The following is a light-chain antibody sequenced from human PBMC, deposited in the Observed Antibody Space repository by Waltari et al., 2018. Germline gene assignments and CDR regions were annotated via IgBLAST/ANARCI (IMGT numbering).Light chain of an antibody. CDR2: DAF. V-gene: IGKV3-11*01. J-gene: IGKJ3*01. Sequence: EIVLTQFPATLSLSPGERATLSCRASQSVSSYLAWYQQKPGQTPRLLIYDAFNRATGIPARFSGSGSGTDFTLTISSLEPEDFAVYYCQQRSDWPPGFTFGPGTKVDIK. CDR1: QSVSSY. CDR3: QQRSDWPPGFT.